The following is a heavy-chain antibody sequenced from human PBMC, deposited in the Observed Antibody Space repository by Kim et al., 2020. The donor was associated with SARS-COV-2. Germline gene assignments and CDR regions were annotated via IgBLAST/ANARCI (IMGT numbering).Heavy chain of an antibody. CDR2: INHSGST. CDR1: GGSFSGYY. CDR3: ARVSYRRGRGKPLYGDYVDY. V-gene: IGHV4-34*01. J-gene: IGHJ4*02. D-gene: IGHD3-10*01. Sequence: SETLSLTCAVYGGSFSGYYWSWIRQPPGKGLEWIGEINHSGSTNYNPSLKSRVTISVDTSKNQFSLKLSSVTAADTAVYYCARVSYRRGRGKPLYGDYVDYWGQGTLVTVSS.